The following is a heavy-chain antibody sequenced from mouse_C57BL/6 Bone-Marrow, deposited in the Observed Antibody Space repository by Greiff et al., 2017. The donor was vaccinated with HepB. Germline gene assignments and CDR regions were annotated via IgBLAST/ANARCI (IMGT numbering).Heavy chain of an antibody. CDR3: ATYDYGAWFAY. V-gene: IGHV1-50*01. CDR2: IDPSDSYT. D-gene: IGHD2-4*01. J-gene: IGHJ3*01. CDR1: GYTFTSYW. Sequence: QVQLQQSGAELVKPGASVKLSCKASGYTFTSYWMQWVKQRPGQGLEWIGEIDPSDSYTNYNQKFKGKATLTVDTSSSTAYMQLSSLTSEDSAVYYCATYDYGAWFAYWGQGTLVTVSA.